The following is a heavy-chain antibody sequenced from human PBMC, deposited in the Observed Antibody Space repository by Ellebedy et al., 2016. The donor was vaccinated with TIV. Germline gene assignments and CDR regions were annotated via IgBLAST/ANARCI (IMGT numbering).Heavy chain of an antibody. CDR3: ARGLGYCSSTSCPDY. V-gene: IGHV1-2*04. Sequence: ASVKVSXXASGYTFTSYGISWVRQAPGQGLEWMGWINPNSGGTNYAQKFQGWVTMTRDTSISAAYMELSSLRSEDTAVYYCARGLGYCSSTSCPDYWGQGTLVTVSS. D-gene: IGHD2-2*01. CDR1: GYTFTSYG. CDR2: INPNSGGT. J-gene: IGHJ4*02.